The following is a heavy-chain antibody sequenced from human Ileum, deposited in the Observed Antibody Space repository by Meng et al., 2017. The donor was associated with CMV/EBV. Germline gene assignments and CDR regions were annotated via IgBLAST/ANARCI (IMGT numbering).Heavy chain of an antibody. V-gene: IGHV3-7*01. CDR2: IKQDGSEN. J-gene: IGHJ5*02. CDR3: ARDWSTTGGRFDP. Sequence: GGSLRLSCTASRFIFSSYWMSWVRQAPGKGLEWVANIKQDGSENYYVDSVKGRFTISRDNAQNSLYLQMNSLRGEDTAVYYCARDWSTTGGRFDPWGQGTLVTVSS. CDR1: RFIFSSYW. D-gene: IGHD2-2*01.